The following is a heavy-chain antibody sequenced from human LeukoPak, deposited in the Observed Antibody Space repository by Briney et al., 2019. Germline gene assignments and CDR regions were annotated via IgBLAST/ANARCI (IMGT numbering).Heavy chain of an antibody. CDR1: GITFSTYP. CDR2: ISNDGGSP. CDR3: ARERGRNGDYDY. V-gene: IGHV3-64*01. Sequence: GGSLRLSCVAPGITFSTYPMHWVRQAPGKGMEHVSAISNDGGSPYYANSVKGRFTISRDNSKNTLYLQMGSLRTEDTAVYYCARERGRNGDYDYWGQGTLVTVSS. D-gene: IGHD1-1*01. J-gene: IGHJ4*02.